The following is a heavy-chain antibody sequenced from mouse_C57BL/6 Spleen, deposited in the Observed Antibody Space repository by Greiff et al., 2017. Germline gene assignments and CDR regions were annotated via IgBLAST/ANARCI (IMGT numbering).Heavy chain of an antibody. J-gene: IGHJ3*01. CDR2: INYDGSST. CDR1: GFTFSDYY. Sequence: EVMLVESEGGLVQPGSSMKLSCTASGFTFSDYYMAWVRQVPEKGLEWVANINYDGSSTYYLDSLKSRFIISRDNAKNILYLQMSSLKSEDTSTYYCARVYGNSFAYWGQGTLVTVSA. CDR3: ARVYGNSFAY. V-gene: IGHV5-16*01. D-gene: IGHD2-1*01.